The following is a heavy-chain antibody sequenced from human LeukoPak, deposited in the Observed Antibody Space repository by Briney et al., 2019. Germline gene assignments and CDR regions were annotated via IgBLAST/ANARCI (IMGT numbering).Heavy chain of an antibody. CDR1: EFTFSSYG. D-gene: IGHD6-19*01. V-gene: IGHV3-33*01. CDR2: IWYDGGNK. CDR3: ARDPSTIAVAGLDY. J-gene: IGHJ4*02. Sequence: GGSLRLSCAASEFTFSSYGMHWVRQAPGKGLEWVAVIWYDGGNKYYADSVKGRFTISRDNSKNTLYLQMNSLRAEDTAVYYCARDPSTIAVAGLDYWGQGTLVTVSS.